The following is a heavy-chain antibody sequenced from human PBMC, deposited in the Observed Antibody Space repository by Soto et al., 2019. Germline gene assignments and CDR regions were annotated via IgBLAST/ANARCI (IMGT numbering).Heavy chain of an antibody. D-gene: IGHD6-25*01. CDR1: GGSISSVGHY. CDR3: ARESGGYDSSTRYGLDV. V-gene: IGHV4-31*03. Sequence: QVQLQESGPGLVKPSQTLSLTCSVSGGSISSVGHYWTWIRQQPGKGLEWIGYIYYSGSTDYNPSLKSRVTISVDRSKNQFSLNLSSVTAAVTAIYYCARESGGYDSSTRYGLDVWGQGTTVTVSS. J-gene: IGHJ6*02. CDR2: IYYSGST.